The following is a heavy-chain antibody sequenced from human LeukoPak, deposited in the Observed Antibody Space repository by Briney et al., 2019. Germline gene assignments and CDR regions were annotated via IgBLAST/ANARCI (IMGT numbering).Heavy chain of an antibody. CDR3: AKDLGWYFDY. CDR2: LSASGGST. V-gene: IGHV3-23*01. D-gene: IGHD6-19*01. CDR1: GFAFSTYA. J-gene: IGHJ4*02. Sequence: GGSLRLSCAASGFAFSTYAMSWVRQAPGKGLEWVSALSASGGSTYYADSVKGRFTISRDNSKNTLYLRMNSLGAEDTAVYYCAKDLGWYFDYWGQGILVTVSS.